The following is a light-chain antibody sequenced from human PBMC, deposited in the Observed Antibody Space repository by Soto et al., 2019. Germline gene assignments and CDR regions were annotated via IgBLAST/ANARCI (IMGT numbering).Light chain of an antibody. CDR3: QQTYSTPIT. J-gene: IGKJ5*01. Sequence: DVLVTQSPSSLSAPVGDRVTITCRASQIIVTDLSWYQQRPGKAPTLLIYGASTLQRGVPSRFSGSGSGTDFTLTINSLQPEDSATYYRQQTYSTPITFGRGTRLEIK. V-gene: IGKV1-39*01. CDR2: GAS. CDR1: QIIVTD.